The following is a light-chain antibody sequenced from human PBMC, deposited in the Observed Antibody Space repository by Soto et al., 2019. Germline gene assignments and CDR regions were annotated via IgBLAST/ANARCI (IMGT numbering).Light chain of an antibody. V-gene: IGLV2-14*01. CDR3: SSYTSSSMVV. Sequence: QSALTQPASVSGSPGQSITISFTGTSSDVGGYNYVSWYQQHPGKAPKRMIYDVSNRPSGVSNRFSGSKSGNTASLTISGLQAYDEADYYCSSYTSSSMVVFGGGTKVTVL. CDR2: DVS. CDR1: SSDVGGYNY. J-gene: IGLJ2*01.